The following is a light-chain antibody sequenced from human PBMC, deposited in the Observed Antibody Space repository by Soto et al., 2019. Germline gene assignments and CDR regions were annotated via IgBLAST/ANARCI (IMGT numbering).Light chain of an antibody. CDR2: EGS. J-gene: IGLJ1*01. CDR1: SSDVGSYNL. Sequence: QSALAQPASVSGSPGQSITISCTGTSSDVGSYNLVSWYQQHPGKAPKLMIYEGSKRPSGVSNRFSGSKSGNTASLTISGLQAEDEADYYCFSYAGSSSCVFGSGTKVTV. V-gene: IGLV2-23*01. CDR3: FSYAGSSSCV.